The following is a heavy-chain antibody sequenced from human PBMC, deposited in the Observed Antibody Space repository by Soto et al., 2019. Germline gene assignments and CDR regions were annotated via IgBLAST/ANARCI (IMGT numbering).Heavy chain of an antibody. V-gene: IGHV1-69*01. CDR1: GGAFGTFA. Sequence: QVQLDQSGPEVKKSGSSVKVSCKASGGAFGTFAISWLRQAPGQGLEWMGGIIPIYGTPHYAQIFKGRVTISADASTDTGYMEVTSLTSADTAVYYCASLDPPRDRYCSSYSCYDGWFESWGQGTLVTVST. CDR2: IIPIYGTP. CDR3: ASLDPPRDRYCSSYSCYDGWFES. D-gene: IGHD2-2*01. J-gene: IGHJ5*01.